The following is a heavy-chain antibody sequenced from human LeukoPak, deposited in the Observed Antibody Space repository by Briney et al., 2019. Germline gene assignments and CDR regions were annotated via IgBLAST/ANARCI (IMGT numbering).Heavy chain of an antibody. D-gene: IGHD2-15*01. Sequence: SETLSLTCTVSGGSISSYYWSWIRQPPGKGLEWIGYIYYSGSTNYNPSLKSRVTISVDTSKNQFSLKLSSVTAADTAVYYCARRVVNTPEDYFDYWGQGTLVTVSS. CDR3: ARRVVNTPEDYFDY. V-gene: IGHV4-59*08. CDR1: GGSISSYY. CDR2: IYYSGST. J-gene: IGHJ4*02.